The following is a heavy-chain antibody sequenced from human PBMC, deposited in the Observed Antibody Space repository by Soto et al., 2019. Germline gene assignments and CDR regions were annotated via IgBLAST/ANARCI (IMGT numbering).Heavy chain of an antibody. J-gene: IGHJ5*02. D-gene: IGHD2-15*01. Sequence: EVQLLESGGGLVQPGGSLRLSCAASGFTFSSYAMSWVRQAPGKGLEWVSAISGSGGSTYYADSVKDRFTISRDNSKNTLYLQMNSLRAEDTAVYYCAKASEPAKAYNWFDPWGQGTLVTVSS. V-gene: IGHV3-23*01. CDR2: ISGSGGST. CDR1: GFTFSSYA. CDR3: AKASEPAKAYNWFDP.